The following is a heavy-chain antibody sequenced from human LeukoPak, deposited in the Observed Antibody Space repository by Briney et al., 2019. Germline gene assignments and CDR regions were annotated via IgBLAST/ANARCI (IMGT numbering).Heavy chain of an antibody. CDR1: GYTFTAYY. CDR2: INPNTGGT. D-gene: IGHD3-10*01. CDR3: ARDIVQDGSGSYPSYYFDY. V-gene: IGHV1-2*02. Sequence: ASVKVSCKASGYTFTAYYVHWVRQAPGQGLEWMGWINPNTGGTNYAQKFQGRVTMTKDTSINAAYMELSRLRSDDTAVYYCARDIVQDGSGSYPSYYFDYWGQGTLVTVSS. J-gene: IGHJ4*02.